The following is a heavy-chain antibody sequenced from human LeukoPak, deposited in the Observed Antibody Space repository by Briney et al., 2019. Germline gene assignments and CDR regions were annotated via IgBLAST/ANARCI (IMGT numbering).Heavy chain of an antibody. D-gene: IGHD2-2*01. CDR2: IKQDGSEK. CDR1: GFTFSSYW. Sequence: GGSLRLSCAASGFTFSSYWMSWVRQAPGKGLEWVANIKQDGSEKSYVDSVKGRFAISRDNAKNSLYLQMNSLRAEDTAVYFCARDMTGYCTSSSCFGGLCDYWGQGTLVTVSS. V-gene: IGHV3-7*01. J-gene: IGHJ4*02. CDR3: ARDMTGYCTSSSCFGGLCDY.